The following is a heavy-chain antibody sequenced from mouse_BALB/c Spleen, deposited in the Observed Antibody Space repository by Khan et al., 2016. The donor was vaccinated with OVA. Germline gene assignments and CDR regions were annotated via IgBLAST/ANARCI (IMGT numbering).Heavy chain of an antibody. Sequence: QVQLKESGAELMKSGASVRLSCKASGYTFTNYYLYWVKQRPGHGLEWIGDINPSNGGTNFNEKFKNKVTLTVDKSSSTAYMQLSSLTSEDSAVYYCSRSGYGTFAYWGQGTLVTVSA. CDR2: INPSNGGT. CDR1: GYTFTNYY. V-gene: IGHV1S81*02. D-gene: IGHD2-1*01. J-gene: IGHJ3*01. CDR3: SRSGYGTFAY.